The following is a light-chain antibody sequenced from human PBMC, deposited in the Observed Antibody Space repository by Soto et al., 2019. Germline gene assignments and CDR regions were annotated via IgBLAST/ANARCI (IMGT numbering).Light chain of an antibody. J-gene: IGLJ1*01. CDR2: SNN. V-gene: IGLV1-44*01. Sequence: QSVLTQPPSASGTPGQRVTISCSGSSSNIGSNTVNWYQQLPGTAPKLLIYSNNQRPSGVPDRFSGSKSGTSASLAISGLQSEDEADYYCSAWDDSLNWPLVFGTGTKGTVL. CDR1: SSNIGSNT. CDR3: SAWDDSLNWPLV.